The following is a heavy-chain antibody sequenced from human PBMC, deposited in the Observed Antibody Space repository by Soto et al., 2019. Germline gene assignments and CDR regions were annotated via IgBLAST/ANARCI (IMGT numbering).Heavy chain of an antibody. CDR2: IIAATGGT. Sequence: VQLVQSGAEVRKPGASVRVSCKASGYTFSDDYIHWVRQAPGQGLEWMGWIIAATGGTNYAEKFKGRVTMTRDTSITEDYMEVTSLTSDGTAVYYCAGDRRGSGSRSGMVVWGQGASVTVSS. CDR1: GYTFSDDY. CDR3: AGDRRGSGSRSGMVV. D-gene: IGHD3-10*01. J-gene: IGHJ6*02. V-gene: IGHV1-2*02.